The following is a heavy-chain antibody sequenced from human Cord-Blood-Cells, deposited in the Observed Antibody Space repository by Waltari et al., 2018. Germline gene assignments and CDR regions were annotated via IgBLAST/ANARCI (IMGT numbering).Heavy chain of an antibody. J-gene: IGHJ5*02. CDR1: GGSFSGYY. CDR3: ARRGTYCSGGCCYSWFDP. D-gene: IGHD2-15*01. V-gene: IGHV4-34*01. CDR2: INHSGST. Sequence: QVQLQQWGAGLLKPSETLSLTCAVYGGSFSGYYWSWIRQPPGKGLEWIGEINHSGSTNSTQSLKSRVTISVDTSKNLFSLKLSSVTAADTAVYYCARRGTYCSGGCCYSWFDPWGQGTLVTVSS.